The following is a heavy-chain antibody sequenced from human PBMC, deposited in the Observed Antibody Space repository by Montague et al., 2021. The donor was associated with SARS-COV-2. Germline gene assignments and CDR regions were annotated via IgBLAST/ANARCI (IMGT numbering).Heavy chain of an antibody. V-gene: IGHV4-59*12. J-gene: IGHJ4*02. D-gene: IGHD3-10*01. CDR2: IDYSGST. Sequence: SETLSLTCTVSGGSISTYYWNWNRQFPGKGLEWIGYIDYSGSTNYNPSLQSRVIISVDRSKIQFSLKLNSVTAADTAVYYCARGTEYGSGIYSHYYYDHWGQGTLVTVSS. CDR1: GGSISTYY. CDR3: ARGTEYGSGIYSHYYYDH.